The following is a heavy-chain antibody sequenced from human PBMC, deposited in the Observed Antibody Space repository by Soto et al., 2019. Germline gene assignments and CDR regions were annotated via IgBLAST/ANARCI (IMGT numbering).Heavy chain of an antibody. D-gene: IGHD3-3*01. J-gene: IGHJ3*02. CDR2: ISWNSGTI. CDR3: TKDMRFRAFRAYDAFDM. CDR1: GFTFDDYA. V-gene: IGHV3-9*01. Sequence: EVQLVESVGGFVQPGRSLRLSCAASGFTFDDYAMHWVRQAPGKGLEWVSGISWNSGTINYADSVTGRFTISSDNAKNSLHLQMNSLRPEDTALYYCTKDMRFRAFRAYDAFDMWGQGTMVTVSS.